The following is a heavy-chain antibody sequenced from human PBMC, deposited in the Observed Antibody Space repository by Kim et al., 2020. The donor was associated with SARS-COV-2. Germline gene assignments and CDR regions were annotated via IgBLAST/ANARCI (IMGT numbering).Heavy chain of an antibody. D-gene: IGHD3-9*01. V-gene: IGHV3-33*01. CDR1: GFTFSSYG. CDR3: ARDPLRYFDWLKDPYNWFDP. Sequence: GGSLRLSCAASGFTFSSYGMHWVRQAPGKGLEWVAVIWYDGSNKYYADSVKGRFTISRDNSKNTLYLQMNSLRAEDTAVYYCARDPLRYFDWLKDPYNWFDPWGQGTLVTVSS. CDR2: IWYDGSNK. J-gene: IGHJ5*02.